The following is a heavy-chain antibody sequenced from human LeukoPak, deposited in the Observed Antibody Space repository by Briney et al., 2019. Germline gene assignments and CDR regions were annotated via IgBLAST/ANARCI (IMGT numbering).Heavy chain of an antibody. D-gene: IGHD3-3*01. J-gene: IGHJ4*02. Sequence: GASVKVSCKASGYTFTSYYMHWVRQAPGQGLEWMGIINPSGGSTSYAQKFQGRATMTRDTSTSTVYMELSSLRSEDTAVYYCARDLSHDFWSGYYFDYWGQGTLVTVSS. CDR2: INPSGGST. CDR1: GYTFTSYY. V-gene: IGHV1-46*01. CDR3: ARDLSHDFWSGYYFDY.